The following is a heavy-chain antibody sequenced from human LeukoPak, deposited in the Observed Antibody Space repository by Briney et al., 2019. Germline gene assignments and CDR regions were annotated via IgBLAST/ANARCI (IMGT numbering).Heavy chain of an antibody. Sequence: GGSLRLSCAASGFTFSSYEMNWVRQAPGKGLEWVSYISSSGSTIYYADSVKGRFTISRDNAKNSLYLQMNSLRAEDTAVYYCAKERFIVVVPAADLDYWGQGTLVTVSS. CDR1: GFTFSSYE. CDR3: AKERFIVVVPAADLDY. D-gene: IGHD2-2*01. CDR2: ISSSGSTI. V-gene: IGHV3-48*03. J-gene: IGHJ4*02.